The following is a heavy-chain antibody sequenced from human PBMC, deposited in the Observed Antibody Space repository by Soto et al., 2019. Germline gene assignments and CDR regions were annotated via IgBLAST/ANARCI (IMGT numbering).Heavy chain of an antibody. CDR1: GGSVNSGGYS. J-gene: IGHJ5*02. V-gene: IGHV4-30-2*01. CDR2: ISPSGSP. Sequence: TLSLTCSVSGGSVNSGGYSWSWIRQPPGKGLEWIGFISPSGSPAYNPSLKSRVTISVDRSNNQISLELSSVTAADTAVYYCARGVLAWGPGTLVTVSS. D-gene: IGHD2-8*01. CDR3: ARGVLA.